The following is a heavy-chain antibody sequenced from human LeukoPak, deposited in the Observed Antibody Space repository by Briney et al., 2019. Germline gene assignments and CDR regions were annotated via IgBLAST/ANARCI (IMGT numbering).Heavy chain of an antibody. CDR3: ARMDTAMVVYFDF. CDR1: GGSIRSYY. D-gene: IGHD5-18*01. CDR2: IYYSGNT. V-gene: IGHV4-59*05. Sequence: PSETLSLTCTVSGGSIRSYYWSWIRQPPGKGLEWIGSIYYSGNTYYNPSLKSRVTISVDTSKNQFSLKLSSVTAADTAVYYCARMDTAMVVYFDFWGQGTLVTVSS. J-gene: IGHJ4*02.